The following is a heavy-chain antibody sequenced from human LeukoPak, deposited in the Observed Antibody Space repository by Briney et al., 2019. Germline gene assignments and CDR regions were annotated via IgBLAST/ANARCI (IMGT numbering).Heavy chain of an antibody. Sequence: SEALSLTCTVSGVSISSGDYYWGWIRQPPGKGLEWIGYIYYSGSTYYNPSLKSRVTISVDTSKNQFSLKLSSVTAADTAVYYCARDHNWNDGGNWFDPWGQGTLATVSS. D-gene: IGHD1-1*01. V-gene: IGHV4-30-4*01. CDR3: ARDHNWNDGGNWFDP. CDR1: GVSISSGDYY. J-gene: IGHJ5*02. CDR2: IYYSGST.